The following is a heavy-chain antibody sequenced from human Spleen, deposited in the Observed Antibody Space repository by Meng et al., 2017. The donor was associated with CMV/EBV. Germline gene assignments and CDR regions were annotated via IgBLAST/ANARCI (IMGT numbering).Heavy chain of an antibody. CDR3: AKSPCRWHGGSCYFDN. CDR2: ITWNSGSI. V-gene: IGHV3-9*01. CDR1: GFTFDDYA. D-gene: IGHD2-15*01. Sequence: GGSLRLSCAASGFTFDDYAMHWVRQAPGKGLEWVSGITWNSGSIDYADSVKGRFTISRDNAKNSLFLLMNSLRAEDTALYYCAKSPCRWHGGSCYFDNWGQGTLVTVSS. J-gene: IGHJ4*02.